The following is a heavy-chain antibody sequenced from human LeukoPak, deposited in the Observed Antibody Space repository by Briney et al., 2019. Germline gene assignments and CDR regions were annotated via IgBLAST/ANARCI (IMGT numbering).Heavy chain of an antibody. CDR1: GFTFSSYA. V-gene: IGHV3-30*04. CDR3: ARSEQQLVYYYYYYGMDV. Sequence: GGSLRLSCAASGFTFSSYAMHWVRQAPGKGLEWVAVISYDGSNKYYADSVKGRFTISRDNSKNTLYLQMSSLRAEDTAVYYCARSEQQLVYYYYYYGMDVWGQGTTVTVSS. J-gene: IGHJ6*02. CDR2: ISYDGSNK. D-gene: IGHD6-13*01.